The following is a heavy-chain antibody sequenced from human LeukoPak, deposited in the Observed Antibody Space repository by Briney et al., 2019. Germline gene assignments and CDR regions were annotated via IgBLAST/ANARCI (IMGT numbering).Heavy chain of an antibody. CDR3: ARDSSIAALFDY. J-gene: IGHJ4*02. Sequence: GGSLRLSCAASGFTFGSYSMNWVRQAPGKGLEWVSSISSSSSYIYYADSVKGRFTISRDNAKNSLYLQMNSLRAEDTAVYYCARDSSIAALFDYWGQGTLVTVSS. V-gene: IGHV3-21*01. D-gene: IGHD6-6*01. CDR2: ISSSSSYI. CDR1: GFTFGSYS.